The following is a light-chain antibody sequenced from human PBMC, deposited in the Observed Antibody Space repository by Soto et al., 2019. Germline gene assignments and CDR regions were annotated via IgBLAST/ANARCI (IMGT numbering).Light chain of an antibody. CDR2: GNS. V-gene: IGLV1-40*01. Sequence: QSVLTQSPSVSGAPGQRVTISCTGSSSNIGAGYDVHWYQQLPGTAPKLLIYGNSNRPSGVPDRFSGSKSGTSGSLAITGLQAEDEADYYCQSYDTRLSGWVFGGGTQLTVL. J-gene: IGLJ3*02. CDR1: SSNIGAGYD. CDR3: QSYDTRLSGWV.